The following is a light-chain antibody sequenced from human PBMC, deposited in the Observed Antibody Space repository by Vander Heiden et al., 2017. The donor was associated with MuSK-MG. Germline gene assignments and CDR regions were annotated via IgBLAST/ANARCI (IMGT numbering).Light chain of an antibody. V-gene: IGKV3-11*01. CDR2: DGS. Sequence: EIVLTHSPATLSLSPGERATLSCRASQSVSSALVWYQQKAGQAPRLLIYDGSNRATGIPARFSGSGSGTDFTLTINRLEPEDFAVYYCQQRSNWPITFGRGTKVDIK. J-gene: IGKJ4*01. CDR1: QSVSSA. CDR3: QQRSNWPIT.